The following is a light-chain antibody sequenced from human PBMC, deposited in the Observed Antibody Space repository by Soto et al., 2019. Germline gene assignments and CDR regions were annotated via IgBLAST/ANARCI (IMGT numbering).Light chain of an antibody. Sequence: DIQMTQSPSSLSASLGDRVTITCRASQSINNYLNWYQQEEGKAPKLLIYAATSLQSGVPSRFSGSGSRTEFTLTNSSLQPGDFATYYCQQSYNSPYTFGLGTKLEIK. CDR2: AAT. CDR1: QSINNY. J-gene: IGKJ2*01. CDR3: QQSYNSPYT. V-gene: IGKV1-39*01.